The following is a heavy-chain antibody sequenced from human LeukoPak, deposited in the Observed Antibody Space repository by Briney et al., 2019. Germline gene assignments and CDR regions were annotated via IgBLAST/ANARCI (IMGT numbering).Heavy chain of an antibody. D-gene: IGHD6-13*01. CDR2: ISGNSGRT. Sequence: GGSLRLSCAASGFTFSSYAMSWVRQAPGMGLEWVSSISGNSGRTYYADSVKGRFSISRDNSNNTLYLQMNSLRAEDAAVYYCAKSTSSWERVDYWGQGTLVTVSS. CDR1: GFTFSSYA. V-gene: IGHV3-23*01. J-gene: IGHJ4*02. CDR3: AKSTSSWERVDY.